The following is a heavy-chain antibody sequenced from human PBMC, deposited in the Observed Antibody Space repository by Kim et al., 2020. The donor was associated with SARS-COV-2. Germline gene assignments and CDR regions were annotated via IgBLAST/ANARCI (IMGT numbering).Heavy chain of an antibody. J-gene: IGHJ5*02. Sequence: KFQGRVTMTRNTSISTAYMELSSLRSEDTAVYYCARVLYYYGSGRNWFDPWGQGTLVTVSS. CDR3: ARVLYYYGSGRNWFDP. V-gene: IGHV1-8*01. D-gene: IGHD3-10*01.